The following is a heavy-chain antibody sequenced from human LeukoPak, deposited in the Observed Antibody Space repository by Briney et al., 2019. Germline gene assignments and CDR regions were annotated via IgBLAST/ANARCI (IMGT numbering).Heavy chain of an antibody. V-gene: IGHV3-23*01. Sequence: PGGSLRLSCAASGFTFSSYAMSWVRQAPGKGLDWVSTITDDSTYYADSVKGRLTIPRDNSKNTLYLQINSLRAEDTAVYYCAKGGTGYCSSNSCLYYFDYWGQGTLVTVSS. CDR1: GFTFSSYA. D-gene: IGHD2-2*01. CDR3: AKGGTGYCSSNSCLYYFDY. CDR2: ITDDST. J-gene: IGHJ4*02.